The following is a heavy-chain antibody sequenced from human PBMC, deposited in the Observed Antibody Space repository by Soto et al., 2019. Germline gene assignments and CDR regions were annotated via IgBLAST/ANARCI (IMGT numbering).Heavy chain of an antibody. J-gene: IGHJ4*02. D-gene: IGHD3-22*01. CDR3: AKATYDSSGHPICGY. CDR2: ISYDGSNK. Sequence: GSLRLSCAASRFTSSSYGMHWVRQAPGKGLEWVAVISYDGSNKYYADSVKGRFTISRDNSKNTLYLQMNSLRAEDTAVYYCAKATYDSSGHPICGYCGKGTRGSVSS. CDR1: RFTSSSYG. V-gene: IGHV3-30*18.